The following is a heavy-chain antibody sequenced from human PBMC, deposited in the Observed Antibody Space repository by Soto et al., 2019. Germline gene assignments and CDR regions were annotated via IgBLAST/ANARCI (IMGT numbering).Heavy chain of an antibody. J-gene: IGHJ6*03. V-gene: IGHV3-20*01. CDR3: ARSGSSFYYYYMDV. CDR2: INWKGDNT. Sequence: GSLRLSCAASRFTFDDYAMSWVRQAPGKGLEWVSGINWKGDNTGYADSVKGRFTISRDNAKNSLYLQMNSLRAEDTALYHCARSGSSFYYYYMDVWGKGTTVTVSS. CDR1: RFTFDDYA. D-gene: IGHD3-10*01.